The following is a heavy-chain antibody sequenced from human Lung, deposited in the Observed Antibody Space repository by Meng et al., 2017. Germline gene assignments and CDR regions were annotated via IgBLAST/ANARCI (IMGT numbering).Heavy chain of an antibody. D-gene: IGHD6-25*01. CDR1: GDNFPDYY. CDR3: ARDEDISAAGKLFGDY. J-gene: IGHJ4*02. V-gene: IGHV1-2*06. CDR2: INPKRGDT. Sequence: ASVKVSCKPSGDNFPDYYIHWVRRAPGQGLEWMGRINPKRGDTHYAQKFQARVTMTGDTSISTAYMELSGLRSDDTAMYYCARDEDISAAGKLFGDYWGQGTLVTVSS.